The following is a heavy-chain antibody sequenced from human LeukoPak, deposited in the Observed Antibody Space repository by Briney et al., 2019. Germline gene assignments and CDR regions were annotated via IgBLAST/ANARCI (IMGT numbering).Heavy chain of an antibody. CDR2: IYSGGST. CDR1: GFTVSSNY. V-gene: IGHV3-53*01. Sequence: TGGSLRLSCAASGFTVSSNYMSWVRQAPGKGLEWVSVIYSGGSTYYADSVKGRFTISRDNSKNTLYLQMNSLRAEDTAVHYCARVGDGYSAFDYWGQGTLVTVSS. D-gene: IGHD5-24*01. CDR3: ARVGDGYSAFDY. J-gene: IGHJ4*02.